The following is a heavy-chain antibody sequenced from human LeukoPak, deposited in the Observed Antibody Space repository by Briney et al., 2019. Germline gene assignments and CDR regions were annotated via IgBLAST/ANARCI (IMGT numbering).Heavy chain of an antibody. D-gene: IGHD6-13*01. J-gene: IGHJ6*02. CDR1: GFTFSSYS. V-gene: IGHV3-21*01. CDR3: AREGEQQLVLNYYGMDV. CDR2: ISSSSSYI. Sequence: RGSLRLSCAASGFTFSSYSMNWVRQAPGKGLEWVSSISSSSSYIYYADSVKGRFTISRDNAKNSLYLQMNSLRAEDTAVYYCAREGEQQLVLNYYGMDVWGQGTTVTVSS.